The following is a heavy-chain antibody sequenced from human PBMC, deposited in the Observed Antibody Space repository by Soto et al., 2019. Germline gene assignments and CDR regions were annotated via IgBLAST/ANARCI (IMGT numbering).Heavy chain of an antibody. CDR1: GFTFSSYA. J-gene: IGHJ4*02. CDR2: ISGSGGST. D-gene: IGHD2-15*01. Sequence: GGSLRLSCAASGFTFSSYAMSWVRQAPGKGLEWVSAISGSGGSTYYADSVKGRFTISRDNSKNTLYLQMNSLRAEDTAVYYCAKDIGGRYTRGYCSGGSCYYFDYWGQGTLVTVSS. CDR3: AKDIGGRYTRGYCSGGSCYYFDY. V-gene: IGHV3-23*01.